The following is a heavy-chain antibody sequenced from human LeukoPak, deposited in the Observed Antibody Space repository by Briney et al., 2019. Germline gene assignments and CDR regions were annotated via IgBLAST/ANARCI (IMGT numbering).Heavy chain of an antibody. D-gene: IGHD5-24*01. CDR1: GFTFSSYA. Sequence: GGSLRLSCSASGFTFSSYAMHWVRQAPGKGLEYVSAISSNGGSTYHADAVKGRFTISRDNSKNTLYLKMSSLRAEDTAVYYCVKDARGGYNHFDCWGQGTLVTVSS. CDR3: VKDARGGYNHFDC. V-gene: IGHV3-64D*09. J-gene: IGHJ4*02. CDR2: ISSNGGST.